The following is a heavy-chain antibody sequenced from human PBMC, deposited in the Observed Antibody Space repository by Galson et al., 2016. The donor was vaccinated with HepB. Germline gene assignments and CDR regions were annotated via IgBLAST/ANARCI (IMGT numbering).Heavy chain of an antibody. Sequence: SLRLSCAASGFLVTSNYMMWVRQAPGKGLDWVSVIYSAGTTYYADSVKDRFTISRDHSKNTLFLQMNDLTAEDTAMYYCARDSGYGDFWRFDCWVQGVQVTVSS. CDR3: ARDSGYGDFWRFDC. J-gene: IGHJ4*02. CDR2: IYSAGTT. D-gene: IGHD3-3*01. V-gene: IGHV3-66*01. CDR1: GFLVTSNY.